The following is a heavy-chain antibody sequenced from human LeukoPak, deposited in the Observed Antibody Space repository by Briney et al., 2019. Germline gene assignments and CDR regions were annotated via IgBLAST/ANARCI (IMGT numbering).Heavy chain of an antibody. CDR1: DYTFTSYG. CDR3: ARDYYEGSGYKYDVFDI. V-gene: IGHV1-18*01. CDR2: ISNYNGRT. J-gene: IGHJ3*02. D-gene: IGHD6-19*01. Sequence: GASVKVSCKASDYTFTSYGISWVRQAPGQGPEWMGWISNYNGRTNFAQKVQGRVTLTTDTSTSTTYMELRSLRSEDTAVYYCARDYYEGSGYKYDVFDIWGQGTMVTVSS.